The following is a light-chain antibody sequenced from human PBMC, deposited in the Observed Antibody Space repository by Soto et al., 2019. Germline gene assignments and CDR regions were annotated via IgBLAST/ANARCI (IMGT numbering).Light chain of an antibody. V-gene: IGKV3-15*01. Sequence: IVMSHSPAALSVTQGERATLSCRASQSVNSNLAWYQQKPGQAPRLLIYGASTRATGIPARFSGGGSGTEFTLSISSLQSEDFAVYYCQQYHNWPITFGQGSRLEI. CDR3: QQYHNWPIT. CDR1: QSVNSN. CDR2: GAS. J-gene: IGKJ5*01.